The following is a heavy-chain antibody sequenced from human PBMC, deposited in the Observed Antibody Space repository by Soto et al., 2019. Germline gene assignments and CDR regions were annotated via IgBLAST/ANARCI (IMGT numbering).Heavy chain of an antibody. J-gene: IGHJ5*02. V-gene: IGHV1-69*08. Sequence: QVQLVQSGAEVKKPGSSVKVSCKASGGTFSSYTISWVRQAPGQGLEWMGRIIPILGIANYAQKFQGRVTITAEKSTSTAYMELSRLRSEDTAVYYCARDGDYYDSSGSNWFDPWGQGTLVTVSS. CDR1: GGTFSSYT. D-gene: IGHD3-22*01. CDR3: ARDGDYYDSSGSNWFDP. CDR2: IIPILGIA.